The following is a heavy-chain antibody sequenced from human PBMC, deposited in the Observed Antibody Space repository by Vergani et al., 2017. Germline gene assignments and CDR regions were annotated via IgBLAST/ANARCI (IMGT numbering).Heavy chain of an antibody. Sequence: EVQLVESGGGLVQPGRSLRLSCAASGFTFDDYAMHWVRQAPGKGLEWVSGISWNSGSIGYADSVKGRFTISRDNAKNSLYLQMNSLRAEDTAVYYCARDGRLRPSLDYWGQGTLVTVSS. CDR1: GFTFDDYA. CDR3: ARDGRLRPSLDY. D-gene: IGHD3-16*01. CDR2: ISWNSGSI. V-gene: IGHV3-9*01. J-gene: IGHJ4*02.